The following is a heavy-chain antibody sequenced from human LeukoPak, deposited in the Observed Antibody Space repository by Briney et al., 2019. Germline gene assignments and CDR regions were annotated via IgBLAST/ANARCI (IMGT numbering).Heavy chain of an antibody. Sequence: SETLSLTCTVSGGSISSYYWSWIRQPAGKGLEWIGRICTSGSTNYNPSLKSRVTISVDTSKNQFSLRLSSVTAADTAVYYCARVTGYMIEDYFDYWGQGTLVTVSS. V-gene: IGHV4-4*07. CDR1: GGSISSYY. D-gene: IGHD3-22*01. J-gene: IGHJ4*02. CDR3: ARVTGYMIEDYFDY. CDR2: ICTSGST.